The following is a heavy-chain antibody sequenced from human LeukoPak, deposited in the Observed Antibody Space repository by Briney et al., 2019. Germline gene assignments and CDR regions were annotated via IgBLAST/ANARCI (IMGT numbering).Heavy chain of an antibody. J-gene: IGHJ4*02. D-gene: IGHD6-19*01. V-gene: IGHV3-74*01. CDR3: VRSVYSSYDY. Sequence: GGSLRLSCAASGFTFSSYSMNWVRQAPGKGLVWVSLINTDGSTTHHADSVKGRFTISRDNAKNTLFLQMNSLRAEDTAVYYCVRSVYSSYDYWGQGTLVTVSS. CDR2: INTDGSTT. CDR1: GFTFSSYS.